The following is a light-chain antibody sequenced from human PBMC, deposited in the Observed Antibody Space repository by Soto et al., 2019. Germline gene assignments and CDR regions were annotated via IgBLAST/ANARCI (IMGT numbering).Light chain of an antibody. J-gene: IGKJ2*01. CDR1: QSISTN. CDR3: QQSYSTPPDS. CDR2: AAS. Sequence: DIQMTQSPSSLSASVGDRVTITCRASQSISTNLNWYQKKPGKAPKLLIHAASSLQSGVPSRFSGSGSGTDFTLTINSLQPEDFATDYCQQSYSTPPDSFGQGTKLEIK. V-gene: IGKV1-39*01.